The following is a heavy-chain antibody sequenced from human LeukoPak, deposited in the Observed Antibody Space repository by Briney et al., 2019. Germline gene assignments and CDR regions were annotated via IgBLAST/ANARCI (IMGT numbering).Heavy chain of an antibody. Sequence: SVKVSCKASGYTFTSYGISWVRQAPGQGLEWMGGIIPIFGTANYAQKFQGRVTITADESTSTAYMELSSLRSEDTAVYYCARASSGYPYYYGMDVWGQGTTVTVSS. CDR3: ARASSGYPYYYGMDV. J-gene: IGHJ6*02. CDR2: IIPIFGTA. D-gene: IGHD3-22*01. V-gene: IGHV1-69*13. CDR1: GYTFTSYG.